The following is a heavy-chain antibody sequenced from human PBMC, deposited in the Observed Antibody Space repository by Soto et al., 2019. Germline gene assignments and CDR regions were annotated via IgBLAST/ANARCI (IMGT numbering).Heavy chain of an antibody. Sequence: QVQLVESGGGVVQPGRSLRLSCAASGFTFSSYGIHWVRQAPGKGLKWVAVISYDGINKYYADSVKGRFTISRDNSKNTLYLQMNSLRAEDTAVYYCAKSVYNWNDGFFDYWGQGTLVTVSS. CDR2: ISYDGINK. CDR3: AKSVYNWNDGFFDY. D-gene: IGHD1-1*01. CDR1: GFTFSSYG. J-gene: IGHJ4*02. V-gene: IGHV3-30*18.